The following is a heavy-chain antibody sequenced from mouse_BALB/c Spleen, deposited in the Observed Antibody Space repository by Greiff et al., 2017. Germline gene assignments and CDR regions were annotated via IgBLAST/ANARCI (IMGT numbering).Heavy chain of an antibody. CDR1: GFTFTDYY. V-gene: IGHV7-3*02. J-gene: IGHJ4*01. CDR2: IRNKANGYTT. Sequence: EVKLMESGGGLVQPGGSLRLSCATSGFTFTDYYMSWVRQPPGKALEWLGFIRNKANGYTTEYSASVKGRFTISRDNSQSILYLQMNTLRAEDSATYYCARANGNYVSYYYAMDYWGQGTSVTVSS. CDR3: ARANGNYVSYYYAMDY. D-gene: IGHD2-1*01.